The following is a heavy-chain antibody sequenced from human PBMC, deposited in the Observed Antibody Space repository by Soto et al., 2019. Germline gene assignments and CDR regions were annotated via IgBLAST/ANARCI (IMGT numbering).Heavy chain of an antibody. J-gene: IGHJ4*02. D-gene: IGHD4-17*01. V-gene: IGHV3-30*03. CDR2: ISYDGSNK. CDR3: ARPTTATKIFDY. CDR1: GFTFSSYG. Sequence: GGSLRLSCAASGFTFSSYGMHWVRQAPGKGLEWVAVISYDGSNKYYADSVKGRFTISRDNSKNTLYLQMNSLRAEDTAVYYCARPTTATKIFDYWGQGTLVTVSS.